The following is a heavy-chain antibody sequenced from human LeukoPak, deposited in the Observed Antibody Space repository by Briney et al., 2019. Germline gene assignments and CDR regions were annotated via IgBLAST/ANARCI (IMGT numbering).Heavy chain of an antibody. CDR2: IRYDGSNK. Sequence: QAGGSLRLSCAASGFTFSSYGMHWVRQAPGKGLEWVAFIRYDGSNKYYADSVKGRFTISRDNSKNTLYLQMNSLRAEDTAVYYCAKDRGVYDFWSGYSDYWGQGTLATVSS. V-gene: IGHV3-30*02. CDR3: AKDRGVYDFWSGYSDY. CDR1: GFTFSSYG. D-gene: IGHD3-3*01. J-gene: IGHJ4*02.